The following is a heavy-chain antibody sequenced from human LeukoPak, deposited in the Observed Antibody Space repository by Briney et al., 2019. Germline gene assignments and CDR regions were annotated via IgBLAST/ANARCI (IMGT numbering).Heavy chain of an antibody. Sequence: GGSLRLSCAASGFTFSNYWMSWVRQAPGKGLEWVANIKEDGSEKYYVDSVKGRFTISRDNAKTSLYLQMNSLRAEDTAVYYCARHLSGVTGYTYGRGIDYWGQGTLVTVSS. V-gene: IGHV3-7*01. CDR3: ARHLSGVTGYTYGRGIDY. J-gene: IGHJ4*02. D-gene: IGHD5-18*01. CDR2: IKEDGSEK. CDR1: GFTFSNYW.